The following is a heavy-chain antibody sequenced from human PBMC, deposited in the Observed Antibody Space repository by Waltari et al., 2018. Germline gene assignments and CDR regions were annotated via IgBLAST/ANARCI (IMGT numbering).Heavy chain of an antibody. D-gene: IGHD1-26*01. V-gene: IGHV3-72*01. CDR1: GFIFSDHY. CDR3: VRSKAGAGNFDY. CDR2: TRGTANGHTT. J-gene: IGHJ4*02. Sequence: EVQLVESGGGLVQPGGSLRLSCAASGFIFSDHYMDWIRQAPGKGGEWVARTRGTANGHTTEYVASVKGRFTVSRDDSKNSLYLQMNSLKTEDTALYYCVRSKAGAGNFDYWGQGTLVTVSS.